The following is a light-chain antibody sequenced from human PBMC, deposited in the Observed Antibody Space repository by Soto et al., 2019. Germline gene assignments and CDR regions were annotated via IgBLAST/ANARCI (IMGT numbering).Light chain of an antibody. V-gene: IGKV1-5*01. Sequence: DIQITQSPSTLSASVGDRVTITCRASQSITSWLAWYQQKPGKAPNLLIYDASSLQSGGPSRFSGSGSGTEFSLTISSLQPDDSATYYCQQYISHDDIAFGRGTKVDIK. CDR1: QSITSW. CDR2: DAS. J-gene: IGKJ4*01. CDR3: QQYISHDDIA.